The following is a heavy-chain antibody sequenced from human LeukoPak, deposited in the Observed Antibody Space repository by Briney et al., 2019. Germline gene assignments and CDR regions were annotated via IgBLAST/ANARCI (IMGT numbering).Heavy chain of an antibody. J-gene: IGHJ3*02. V-gene: IGHV3-48*03. CDR1: GFTFTKYE. Sequence: GGSLRLSCAASGFTFTKYEMNWVRQAPGKGLEWISYISGGNNAIYYADSVKGRFTISRDNGKNSLYLHMSSLRADDTAIYYCATETEYSNYDAFDIWGQGTMVTVSS. CDR2: ISGGNNAI. CDR3: ATETEYSNYDAFDI. D-gene: IGHD4-11*01.